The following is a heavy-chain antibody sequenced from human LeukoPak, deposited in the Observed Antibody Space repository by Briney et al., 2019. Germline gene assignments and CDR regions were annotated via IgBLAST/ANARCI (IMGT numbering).Heavy chain of an antibody. V-gene: IGHV4-39*01. CDR2: IYYSGST. Sequence: SETLSLTCTVSGGSISSSSYYWGWIRQPPGKGLEWIGSIYYSGSTYYNPSLKSRVTISVDTSKNQFSLKLSSVTAADTAVYYCARHTYYYGSGSQYYFDYWGQGTLVTVSS. D-gene: IGHD3-10*01. CDR1: GGSISSSSYY. J-gene: IGHJ4*02. CDR3: ARHTYYYGSGSQYYFDY.